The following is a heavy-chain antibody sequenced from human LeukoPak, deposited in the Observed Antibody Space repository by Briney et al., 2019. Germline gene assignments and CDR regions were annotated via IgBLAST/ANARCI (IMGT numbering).Heavy chain of an antibody. CDR1: GFTFSRYW. V-gene: IGHV3-7*01. J-gene: IGHJ4*02. Sequence: GGSLILSCAASGFTFSRYWMSWVRQAPGKGLEWVARVKEDGSQKNYVDTVKGRFTISRDNAKKSLVLQMNSLRVEGTAVYYCAREAYWVPGILVTVSS. CDR2: VKEDGSQK. CDR3: AREAY.